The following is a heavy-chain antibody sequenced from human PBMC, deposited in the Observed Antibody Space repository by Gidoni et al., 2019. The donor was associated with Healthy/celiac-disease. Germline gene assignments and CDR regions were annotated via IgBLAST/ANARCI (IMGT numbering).Heavy chain of an antibody. V-gene: IGHV3-7*03. CDR2: IKQDGSEK. Sequence: EMQLVESGGGLVQPGGSLRLSCAASGFSFSSYWMSWGRQTPGKGLEWVANIKQDGSEKYYVDSVKGRFTISRDNAKNSLYLQMNSLRAEDTAVYYCAREDENYYDSSVYYSSYYFDYWGQGTLVTVSS. J-gene: IGHJ4*02. CDR1: GFSFSSYW. D-gene: IGHD3-22*01. CDR3: AREDENYYDSSVYYSSYYFDY.